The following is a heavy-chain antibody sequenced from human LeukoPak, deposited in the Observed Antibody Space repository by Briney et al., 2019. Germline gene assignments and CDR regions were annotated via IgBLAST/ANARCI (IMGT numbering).Heavy chain of an antibody. J-gene: IGHJ4*02. D-gene: IGHD3-22*01. V-gene: IGHV4-38-2*02. CDR2: IYHSGST. CDR3: ARGIAYYDSSGPFDY. Sequence: SETLSLTCTVSGYSISSGYYWGWIRQPPGKGLEWIGSIYHSGSTYYNPSLKSRVTISVDTSKNQFSLKLSSVTAADTAVYYCARGIAYYDSSGPFDYWGQGTLVTVSS. CDR1: GYSISSGYY.